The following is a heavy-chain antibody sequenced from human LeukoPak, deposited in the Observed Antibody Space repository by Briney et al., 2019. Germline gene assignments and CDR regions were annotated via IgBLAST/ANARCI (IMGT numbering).Heavy chain of an antibody. CDR3: ARGRRRFLEWFPRGGDWFDP. J-gene: IGHJ5*02. CDR2: MNPNSGNT. CDR1: GYTFTSYD. V-gene: IGHV1-8*03. D-gene: IGHD3-3*01. Sequence: ASVKVSCKASGYTFTSYDINWVRQATGQGLEWMGWMNPNSGNTGYAQKFQGRVTITRNTSISTAYMELSSLRSEDTAVYYCARGRRRFLEWFPRGGDWFDPWGQGTLVTVSS.